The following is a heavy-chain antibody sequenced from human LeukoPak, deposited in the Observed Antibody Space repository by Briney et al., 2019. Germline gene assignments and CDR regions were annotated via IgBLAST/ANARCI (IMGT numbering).Heavy chain of an antibody. CDR3: ARVSLVGLAANRFDP. CDR2: YNGDGHTT. D-gene: IGHD3-16*01. Sequence: GGSLRLSCAASGFTFTRYWMHSVRQAPGKGLLCVSRYNGDGHTTNHPDSVKSRFTHTRDKANNTLYLQMNSLRVEDSGVYYCARVSLVGLAANRFDPWGQGTLVTVSS. V-gene: IGHV3-74*01. CDR1: GFTFTRYW. J-gene: IGHJ5*02.